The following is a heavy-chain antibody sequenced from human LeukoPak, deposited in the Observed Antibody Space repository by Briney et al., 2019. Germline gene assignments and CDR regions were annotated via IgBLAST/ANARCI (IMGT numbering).Heavy chain of an antibody. CDR3: ARLFYGGNSDLGFDY. Sequence: GESLKISCKGSGYSFTRKWIGWVRQMPGKGLEWMAFIFPGDSDTRYSPSFQGQVTISADKSINTAYLQWSSLKASDTAMHYCARLFYGGNSDLGFDYWGQGTLVTVSS. D-gene: IGHD4-23*01. V-gene: IGHV5-51*01. CDR1: GYSFTRKW. J-gene: IGHJ4*02. CDR2: IFPGDSDT.